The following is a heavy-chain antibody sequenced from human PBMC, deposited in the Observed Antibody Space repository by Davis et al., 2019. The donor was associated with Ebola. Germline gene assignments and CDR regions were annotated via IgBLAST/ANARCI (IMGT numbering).Heavy chain of an antibody. Sequence: GESLKISCAASGFVFSNYVMSWVRQAPGKGLEWVSGINWNGGSTGYVDSVKGRFTISRDNSKNTLYLQMNSLRAEDTAVYYCAKLELRGYWGQGTLVTVSS. J-gene: IGHJ4*02. CDR3: AKLELRGY. V-gene: IGHV3-20*04. CDR2: INWNGGST. CDR1: GFVFSNYV. D-gene: IGHD1-7*01.